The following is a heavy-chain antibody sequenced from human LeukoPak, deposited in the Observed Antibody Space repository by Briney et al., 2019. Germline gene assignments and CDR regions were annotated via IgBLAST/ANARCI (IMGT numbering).Heavy chain of an antibody. D-gene: IGHD3-22*01. CDR3: ARDLGQYYDTSDNWFDP. J-gene: IGHJ5*02. V-gene: IGHV3-74*01. CDR2: INSDGISI. CDR1: GFTFSSYA. Sequence: GGSLRLSCAASGFTFSSYAMSWVRQAPGKGLVWVSRINSDGISISYADSVKGRFTISRDNAKNTLNLQMNSLRAEDTAVYYCARDLGQYYDTSDNWFDPWGQGTLVTVSS.